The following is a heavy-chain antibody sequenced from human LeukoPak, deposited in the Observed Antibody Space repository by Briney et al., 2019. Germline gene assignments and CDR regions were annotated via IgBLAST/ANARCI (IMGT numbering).Heavy chain of an antibody. CDR2: ISSSGSTI. V-gene: IGHV3-48*03. D-gene: IGHD6-19*01. J-gene: IGHJ4*02. CDR1: GFTFSSYE. Sequence: GGSLRLSCAASGFTFSSYEMNWVRQAPGKGLEWVSYISSSGSTIYYADSVKGRFTISRDNAKNSLYLQMNSLRAEDTAVYYCARGAGWLALFDYWGQGTLVTVSS. CDR3: ARGAGWLALFDY.